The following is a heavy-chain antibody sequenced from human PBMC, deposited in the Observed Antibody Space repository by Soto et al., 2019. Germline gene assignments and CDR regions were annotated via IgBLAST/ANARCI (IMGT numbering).Heavy chain of an antibody. D-gene: IGHD2-2*01. CDR2: ISSSGRHM. CDR1: GFTFSDYY. CDR3: ARVYCSTTSCYGDV. Sequence: GGSLRLSCAASGFTFSDYYMSWIRQAPGKGLEWVSYISSSGRHMFYADSVKGQFTISRDNAKNSLYLQMKSLRAEDTAVYYCARVYCSTTSCYGDVWGQGTPVTVYS. V-gene: IGHV3-11*01. J-gene: IGHJ6*02.